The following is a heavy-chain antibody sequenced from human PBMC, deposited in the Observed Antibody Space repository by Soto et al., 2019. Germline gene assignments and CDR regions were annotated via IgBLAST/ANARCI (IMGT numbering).Heavy chain of an antibody. Sequence: QVQLVQSGTDVKKPGSSVRVSCKASGGTFSNYIISWVRQAPGQGLEWVGGIIPIFGTTNYAQLFDGTVTITADEDTSTVYMELSGLRSDDTAVYYCARPRVCSGARCFNNFDYWGQGTLVIVSS. V-gene: IGHV1-69*12. J-gene: IGHJ4*02. CDR1: GGTFSNYI. CDR2: IIPIFGTT. CDR3: ARPRVCSGARCFNNFDY. D-gene: IGHD2-15*01.